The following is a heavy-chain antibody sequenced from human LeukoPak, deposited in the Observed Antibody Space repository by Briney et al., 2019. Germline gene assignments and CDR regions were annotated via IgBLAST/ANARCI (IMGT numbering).Heavy chain of an antibody. Sequence: ASVKVSCKASGYTFTCYYMHWVRQAPGQGLEWMGWINPNSGGTNYAQKFQGRVTMTRDTSISTAYMELSRLRSDDTAVYYCARGFKVAVAGRILDYWGQGTLVTVSS. J-gene: IGHJ4*02. CDR3: ARGFKVAVAGRILDY. CDR1: GYTFTCYY. CDR2: INPNSGGT. V-gene: IGHV1-2*02. D-gene: IGHD6-19*01.